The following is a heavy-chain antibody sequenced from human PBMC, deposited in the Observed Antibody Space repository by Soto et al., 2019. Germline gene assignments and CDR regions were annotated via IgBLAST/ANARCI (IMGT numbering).Heavy chain of an antibody. J-gene: IGHJ4*02. V-gene: IGHV4-30-4*01. D-gene: IGHD5-12*01. Sequence: PSETLSLTCTVSGGSISRGDYYWSWIRQPPGKGLEWIGYIYYSGSTYYNPSLKSRVTISVDTPKNQFSLKLSSVTAADTAVYYCAACSIVATTYNFAYWGQGTLVTVSS. CDR1: GGSISRGDYY. CDR2: IYYSGST. CDR3: AACSIVATTYNFAY.